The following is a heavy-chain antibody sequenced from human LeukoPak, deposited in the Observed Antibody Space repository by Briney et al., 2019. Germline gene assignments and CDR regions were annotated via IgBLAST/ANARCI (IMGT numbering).Heavy chain of an antibody. CDR2: INRSGGST. V-gene: IGHV3-23*01. Sequence: PGGSLRLSCAASGFTFSNYAMSWARQAPGRGLEWVSAINRSGGSTYYADSVKGRFTISRDNSKNTLYLQMNSLRAEDTAVYYCTKGTIWLPFDYWGQGTLVTVSS. CDR3: TKGTIWLPFDY. J-gene: IGHJ4*02. CDR1: GFTFSNYA. D-gene: IGHD5-18*01.